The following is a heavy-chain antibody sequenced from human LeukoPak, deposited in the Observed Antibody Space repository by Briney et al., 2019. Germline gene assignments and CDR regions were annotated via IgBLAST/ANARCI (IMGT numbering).Heavy chain of an antibody. CDR3: ARGPNYWYFDL. J-gene: IGHJ2*01. V-gene: IGHV4-34*01. CDR1: GGSFSGYY. Sequence: SETLSLTCAVYGGSFSGYYWSWIRQPPGKGLEWIGEINHSGSTNYNPSLKSRVTISVDTSKNRFSLKLTSVTAADTAVYYCARGPNYWYFDLWGRGTLVTVSS. CDR2: INHSGST.